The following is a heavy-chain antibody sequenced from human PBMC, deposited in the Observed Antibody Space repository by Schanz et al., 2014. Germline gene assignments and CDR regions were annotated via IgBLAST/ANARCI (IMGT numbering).Heavy chain of an antibody. CDR1: GGTFSTYP. J-gene: IGHJ4*02. V-gene: IGHV1-69*04. CDR2: IIPIHGIV. CDR3: ARDGVDAAAGGNY. D-gene: IGHD6-13*01. Sequence: QVQLVQSGAEVKKPGSSMKVSCKASGGTFSTYPINWLRQAPGQGLEWMGRIIPIHGIVNYAQRFQDRVRITADKSTSTAYMELTSLRSEDTAVYYCARDGVDAAAGGNYWGQGTLVTVSP.